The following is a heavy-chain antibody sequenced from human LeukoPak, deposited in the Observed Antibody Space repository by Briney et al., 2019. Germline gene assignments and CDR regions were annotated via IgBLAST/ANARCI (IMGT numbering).Heavy chain of an antibody. Sequence: ASVKVSCKASGYTFTNYGISWVRQAPGQGLEWMGWISAYSGNPNYAQKLQDRATMTTDTSTSTAYMELMSLRSDDTAVYYCARAVGASEYFDYWGQGTLVTVSS. V-gene: IGHV1-18*01. D-gene: IGHD3-10*01. CDR3: ARAVGASEYFDY. CDR1: GYTFTNYG. J-gene: IGHJ4*02. CDR2: ISAYSGNP.